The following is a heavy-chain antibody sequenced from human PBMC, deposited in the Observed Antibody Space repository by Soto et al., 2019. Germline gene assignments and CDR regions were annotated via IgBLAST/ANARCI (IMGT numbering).Heavy chain of an antibody. V-gene: IGHV4-31*01. CDR1: GGSISTGGYY. Sequence: QVQLQESGPGLVKPSQTLSLTCTVSGGSISTGGYYWTWIRQHPGKGLAWIGYIYYSGSTYYNPSLTSPLTISVDTSKNQFSLKLSSVTAADTAVYYCARGLSVTLFDNWGQGTLVTVSS. CDR2: IYYSGST. J-gene: IGHJ4*02. CDR3: ARGLSVTLFDN. D-gene: IGHD4-17*01.